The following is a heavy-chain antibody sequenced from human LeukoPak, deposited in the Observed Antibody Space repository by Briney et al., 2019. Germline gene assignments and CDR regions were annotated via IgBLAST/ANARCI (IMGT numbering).Heavy chain of an antibody. V-gene: IGHV4-39*01. CDR2: IYYNEDT. Sequence: PSETLSLTCTVSGDSISSSSYYWAWIRQPPGKGLEWIGSIYYNEDTYYNPSLGSRVMISVDTSRNQFSLKLNSVTAADTAVYYCARHGGSSWYWGRDYWGQGTLVTVSS. D-gene: IGHD6-13*01. CDR3: ARHGGSSWYWGRDY. CDR1: GDSISSSSYY. J-gene: IGHJ4*02.